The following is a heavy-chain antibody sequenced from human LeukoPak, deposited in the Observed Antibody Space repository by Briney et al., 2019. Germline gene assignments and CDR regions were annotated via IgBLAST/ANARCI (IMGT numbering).Heavy chain of an antibody. CDR3: AKPISGGLAVSADWFDP. CDR1: GFTFSSIA. CDR2: IRSNGETA. D-gene: IGHD6-19*01. V-gene: IGHV3-23*01. Sequence: GGSLRLSCAASGFTFSSIAMSWVRQAPGKGLEWVSAIRSNGETAYNVASVKGRFTISRDKARQTLYLQMNSLRVKDTAIYYCAKPISGGLAVSADWFDPWGQGTLVIVSS. J-gene: IGHJ5*02.